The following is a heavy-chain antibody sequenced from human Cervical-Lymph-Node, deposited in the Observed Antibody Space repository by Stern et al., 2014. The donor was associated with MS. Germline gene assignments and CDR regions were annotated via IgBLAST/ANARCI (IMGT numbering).Heavy chain of an antibody. J-gene: IGHJ4*02. D-gene: IGHD6-13*01. V-gene: IGHV4-31*03. CDR1: GGSISTDGYY. Sequence: QVQLQESGPGVAKPSQTLSLTCTVSGGSISTDGYYWTWIRQHPGKGLEWIGDIYYSGSTYYKPSLKSRVTMSLDTSKNQFSLNLSSVTAADTAIYYCARDDRGSSWYRFDFWGQGTLVTVSS. CDR3: ARDDRGSSWYRFDF. CDR2: IYYSGST.